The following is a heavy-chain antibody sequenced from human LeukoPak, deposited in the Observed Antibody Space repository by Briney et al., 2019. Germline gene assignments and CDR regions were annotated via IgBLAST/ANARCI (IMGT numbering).Heavy chain of an antibody. CDR2: ISWDGGST. CDR3: VKDLNPGIAAAGTGYFQH. D-gene: IGHD6-13*01. CDR1: GFTFDEYA. J-gene: IGHJ1*01. V-gene: IGHV3-43D*03. Sequence: GGSLRLSCAASGFTFDEYAMHGVRQAPGKSMEWVSLISWDGGSTYYADSVKGRFTISRDNSKNSLYLQMNSLRAEDTALYYCVKDLNPGIAAAGTGYFQHWGQGTLVTVSS.